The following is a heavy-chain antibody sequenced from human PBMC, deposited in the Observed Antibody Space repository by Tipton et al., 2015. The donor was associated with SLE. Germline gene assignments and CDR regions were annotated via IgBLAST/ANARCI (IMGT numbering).Heavy chain of an antibody. CDR2: INHSGST. D-gene: IGHD5-12*01. J-gene: IGHJ4*02. CDR1: GGSFSGYY. V-gene: IGHV4-34*01. CDR3: ARGSRIVATIPYYFDY. Sequence: GLVKPSETLSLTCAVYGGSFSGYYWSWIRQPPGKGLEWIGEINHSGSTNYNPSLKSRVTISVDTSKNQFSLKLSSVTAADTAVYYCARGSRIVATIPYYFDYWGQGTLVTVSS.